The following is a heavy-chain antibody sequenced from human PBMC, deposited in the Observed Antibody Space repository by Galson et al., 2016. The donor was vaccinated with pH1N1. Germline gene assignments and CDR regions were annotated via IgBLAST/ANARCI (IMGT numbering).Heavy chain of an antibody. CDR2: TYYRSKWFY. V-gene: IGHV6-1*01. D-gene: IGHD6-19*01. CDR3: ARHSPGRAVGVFDC. CDR1: GDSVSSNSAA. Sequence: CAISGDSVSSNSAAWNWIRQSPSRGLEWLGRTYYRSKWFYNYAVSVQGRITINPDTSKNQFSQQLNSVTPEDTAVYYCARHSPGRAVGVFDCWGQGTLVTVSS. J-gene: IGHJ4*02.